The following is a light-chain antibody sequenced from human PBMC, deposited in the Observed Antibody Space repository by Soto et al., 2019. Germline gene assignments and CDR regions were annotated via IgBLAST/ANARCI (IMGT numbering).Light chain of an antibody. CDR3: QHYDSYPWT. V-gene: IGKV1-5*03. CDR2: KAS. CDR1: QSNSSW. J-gene: IGKJ1*01. Sequence: DIQMTQSPSTLSASVGDRVTITCRASQSNSSWLAWYQQKPGKAPKLLIYKASSLESGVPSRFSGSGSGTEFTLTISSLQPDDFATYYCQHYDSYPWTFGQGTKVEIK.